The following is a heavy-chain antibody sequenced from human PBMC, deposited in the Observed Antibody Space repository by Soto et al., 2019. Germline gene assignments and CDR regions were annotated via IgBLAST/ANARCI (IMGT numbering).Heavy chain of an antibody. Sequence: QVQLVQSGAEVKKPGSSVKVSCKASGGTFSSYAISWVRQAPGQGLEWMGGIIPIFGTANYAQKFQGRVTITADEATSTAYMGLSSLRSEDTAVYYCARDNHEGTGTTRYSSYGMDVWGQGTTVTVSS. CDR1: GGTFSSYA. CDR2: IIPIFGTA. J-gene: IGHJ6*02. V-gene: IGHV1-69*12. D-gene: IGHD1-7*01. CDR3: ARDNHEGTGTTRYSSYGMDV.